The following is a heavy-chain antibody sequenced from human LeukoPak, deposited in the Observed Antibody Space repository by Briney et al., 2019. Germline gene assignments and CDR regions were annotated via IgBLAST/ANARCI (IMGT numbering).Heavy chain of an antibody. Sequence: SETLSLTCTVSGGSIASSNYYWGWIRQPPGKGLEWIGGISYSGTTYYNPSLKSRVTISVDTSKNQFSLNLNSVTAAVTAVYYCGSVNRGWFGVGDYWGQGTLVTVSS. J-gene: IGHJ4*02. CDR3: GSVNRGWFGVGDY. CDR1: GGSIASSNYY. D-gene: IGHD3-10*01. CDR2: ISYSGTT. V-gene: IGHV4-39*01.